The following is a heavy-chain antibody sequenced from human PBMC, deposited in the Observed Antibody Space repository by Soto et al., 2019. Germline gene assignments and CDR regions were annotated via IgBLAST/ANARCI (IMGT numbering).Heavy chain of an antibody. D-gene: IGHD3-9*01. V-gene: IGHV4-4*02. J-gene: IGHJ6*02. CDR2: IYHSGST. CDR1: GGSISSSNW. Sequence: QVQLQESGPGLVKPSGTLSLTCAVSGGSISSSNWWSWVRQPPGKGLEWIGEIYHSGSTNYNPSLKSRVTISGDKSKNQFSLKLSSVTAADTAVYYCARDRGYDILTGYYNSYYYYGMDVWGQGTTVTVSS. CDR3: ARDRGYDILTGYYNSYYYYGMDV.